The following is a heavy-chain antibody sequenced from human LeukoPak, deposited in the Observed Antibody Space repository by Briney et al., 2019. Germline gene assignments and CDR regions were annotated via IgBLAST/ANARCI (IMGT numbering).Heavy chain of an antibody. CDR3: ARCMVLSQGWCNWFDP. D-gene: IGHD6-13*01. V-gene: IGHV3-23*01. CDR2: IRIGGGGT. Sequence: GGSLRLSCAAAGFYLTTYAMTWVRQAPAKGLEWVSSIRIGGGGTYYADSVKGRFTISRDNSENALHLQMNNLRVEDTARYFCARCMVLSQGWCNWFDPWGQGTLVTVSS. J-gene: IGHJ5*02. CDR1: GFYLTTYA.